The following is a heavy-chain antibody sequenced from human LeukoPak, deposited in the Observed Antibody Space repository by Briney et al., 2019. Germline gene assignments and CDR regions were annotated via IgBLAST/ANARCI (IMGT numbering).Heavy chain of an antibody. CDR2: IGSITDGIT. Sequence: GGSLRLTCAASGFTFSRYSINWVCQAPGKGLEWVAYIGSITDGITHYAESVKGRFTISRDNAKNSLYLQMNSLRAEDTAVYYCAIPPLSGTGSSRPLAGVDAWGQGTTVTVSS. CDR3: AIPPLSGTGSSRPLAGVDA. D-gene: IGHD3-10*01. CDR1: GFTFSRYS. J-gene: IGHJ6*02. V-gene: IGHV3-48*04.